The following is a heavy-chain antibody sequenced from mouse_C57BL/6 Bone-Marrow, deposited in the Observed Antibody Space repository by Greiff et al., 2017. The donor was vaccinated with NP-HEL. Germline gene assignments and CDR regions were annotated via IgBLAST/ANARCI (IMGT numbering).Heavy chain of an antibody. V-gene: IGHV1-42*01. CDR1: GYSFTGYY. Sequence: VQLQQSGPELVKPGASVKISCKASGYSFTGYYMNWVKQSPEKSLEWIGEINPSTGGTTYNQKFKAKATLTVDKSSSTVYMELKRLTSEDSAVYSCGRRARGFAYWDRGTLVPVSA. J-gene: IGHJ3*01. CDR2: INPSTGGT. CDR3: GRRARGFAY.